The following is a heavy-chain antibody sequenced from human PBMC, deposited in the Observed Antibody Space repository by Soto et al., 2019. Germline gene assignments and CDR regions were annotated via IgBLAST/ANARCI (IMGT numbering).Heavy chain of an antibody. Sequence: PSETLSLTCTVSGDSISPYCWSWIRQPPGKGLEWIGYIFYKGTIKYNPSLKSRVTISVDTSQNQFSLKLRSVTAADTAVYYCAGDSTSLDYWGQGALVTVSS. CDR3: AGDSTSLDY. D-gene: IGHD3-16*02. CDR1: GDSISPYC. CDR2: IFYKGTI. J-gene: IGHJ4*02. V-gene: IGHV4-59*01.